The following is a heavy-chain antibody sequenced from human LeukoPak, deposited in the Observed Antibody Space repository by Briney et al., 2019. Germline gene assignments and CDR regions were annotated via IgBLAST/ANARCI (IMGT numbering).Heavy chain of an antibody. CDR1: GGSISSGGYY. J-gene: IGHJ3*02. Sequence: SQTLSLTCTVSGGSISSGGYYWSWIRQHPGKGLEWIGNIYYSGSTYYNPSLKSRVTISVDTSKNQFSLKLSSVTAADTAVYYCARDRCSGGSCYPRDAFDIWGQGTMVTVSS. CDR3: ARDRCSGGSCYPRDAFDI. D-gene: IGHD2-15*01. V-gene: IGHV4-31*03. CDR2: IYYSGST.